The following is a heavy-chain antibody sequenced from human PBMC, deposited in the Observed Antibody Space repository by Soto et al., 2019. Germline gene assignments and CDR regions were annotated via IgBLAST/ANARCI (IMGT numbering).Heavy chain of an antibody. V-gene: IGHV1-69*06. CDR2: IIPIFGTA. Sequence: QVQLVQSGAEVKKPGSSVKVSCKASGGTFSSYAISWVRQAPGQGLEWMGGIIPIFGTANYAQKFQGRVTITADKSTSTAYMERGSLRSEDRAVFYCARENGVVTMIVVPGGVFDIWGQGKMVTVSS. J-gene: IGHJ3*02. CDR1: GGTFSSYA. D-gene: IGHD3-22*01. CDR3: ARENGVVTMIVVPGGVFDI.